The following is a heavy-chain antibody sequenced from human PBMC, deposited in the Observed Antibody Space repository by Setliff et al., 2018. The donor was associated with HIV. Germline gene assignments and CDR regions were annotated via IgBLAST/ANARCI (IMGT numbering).Heavy chain of an antibody. Sequence: GGSLRLSCAASGFTFSSYGMHWVRQGPGKGLEWVAFIRHNGRNQYYAESVKGRFTVSRDNSKNTLFLQMDSLNHEDTALYFCARSQWEVPILSWFDPWGQGTSVTV. CDR2: IRHNGRNQ. J-gene: IGHJ5*02. D-gene: IGHD1-26*01. V-gene: IGHV3-30*02. CDR1: GFTFSSYG. CDR3: ARSQWEVPILSWFDP.